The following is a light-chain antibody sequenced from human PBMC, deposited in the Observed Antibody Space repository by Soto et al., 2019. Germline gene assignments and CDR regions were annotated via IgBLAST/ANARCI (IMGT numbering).Light chain of an antibody. CDR2: DVT. CDR3: SSYTNRNTLV. V-gene: IGLV2-14*03. J-gene: IGLJ2*01. CDR1: SSDVGGYNF. Sequence: QSALTQPASVSGSPGQSITISCTGTSSDVGGYNFVSWYQQHPGKAPKLMIYDVTNRPSGVSNRFSGSKSGNTASLTISGLQAEDEADYYCSSYTNRNTLVFGGGTKLTGL.